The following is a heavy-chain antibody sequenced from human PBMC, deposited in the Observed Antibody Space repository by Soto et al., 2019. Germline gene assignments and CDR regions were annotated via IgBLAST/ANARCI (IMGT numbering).Heavy chain of an antibody. D-gene: IGHD3-3*01. CDR2: VSYDGSDS. Sequence: GGSLRLSCTASGFLFSSYGLHWVRQAPGKGLEWVGIVSYDGSDSYYADSVKGRFTISRDNSNKTMSLQMNSLRTEETALYYCATFGIYDFWSGYLPRDAFAVWGQGTMVTVS. J-gene: IGHJ3*01. CDR3: ATFGIYDFWSGYLPRDAFAV. V-gene: IGHV3-30*03. CDR1: GFLFSSYG.